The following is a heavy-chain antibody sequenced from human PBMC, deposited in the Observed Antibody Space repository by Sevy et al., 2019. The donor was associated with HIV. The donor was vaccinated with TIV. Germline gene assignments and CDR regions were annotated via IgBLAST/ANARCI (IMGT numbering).Heavy chain of an antibody. D-gene: IGHD4-4*01. V-gene: IGHV3-7*01. CDR3: ARVRTYSTDDY. CDR1: GFTFSSYW. Sequence: GESLKISCAASGFTFSSYWMSWVRQAPGKGLGWVANIKQDGSEKYYVDSVKGRFTISRDNAKNSLYLQMNSLRAEDTAVYYCARVRTYSTDDYWGQGTLVTVSS. J-gene: IGHJ4*02. CDR2: IKQDGSEK.